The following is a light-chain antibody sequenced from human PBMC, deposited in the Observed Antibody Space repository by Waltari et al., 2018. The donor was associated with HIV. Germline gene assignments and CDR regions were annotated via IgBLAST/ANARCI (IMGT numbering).Light chain of an antibody. J-gene: IGLJ2*01. V-gene: IGLV2-8*01. CDR3: SSYAGTYKLL. Sequence: QSALTQPPSASGSPGQSVTISCTGTNSDVGGYNYVSWYQQHPGKAPKLLIYEVFNRPSGVSDRFSGSKSGNTASLTVSGLQAEDEADYYCSSYAGTYKLLFGGGTKLTVL. CDR2: EVF. CDR1: NSDVGGYNY.